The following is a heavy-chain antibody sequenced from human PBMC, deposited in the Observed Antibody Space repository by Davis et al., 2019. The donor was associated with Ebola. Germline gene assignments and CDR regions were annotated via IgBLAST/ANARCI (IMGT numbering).Heavy chain of an antibody. Sequence: GGSLRLSCTASGFTFGDYAMSWFRQAPGKGLEWVGFIRSKAYGGTTEYAASVKGRFTISRDDSKSIAYLQMNSLKTEDTAVYYCTSNRYGVVAVAYWGQGTLVSVSS. CDR1: GFTFGDYA. D-gene: IGHD5-18*01. J-gene: IGHJ4*02. V-gene: IGHV3-49*03. CDR3: TSNRYGVVAVAY. CDR2: IRSKAYGGTT.